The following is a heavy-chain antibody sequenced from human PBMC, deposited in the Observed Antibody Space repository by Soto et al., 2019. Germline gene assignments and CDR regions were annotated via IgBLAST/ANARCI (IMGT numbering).Heavy chain of an antibody. D-gene: IGHD3-10*01. CDR2: IWYDGSNK. Sequence: GGSLRLSCAASGFTFSSYGMHWVRQAPGKGLEWVAVIWYDGSNKYYADSVKGRFTISRDNSKNTLYLQMNSLRAEDTAVYYCARDVRGWVRGVTRYYYYYGMDVWGQGTTVIVSS. CDR3: ARDVRGWVRGVTRYYYYYGMDV. J-gene: IGHJ6*02. CDR1: GFTFSSYG. V-gene: IGHV3-33*01.